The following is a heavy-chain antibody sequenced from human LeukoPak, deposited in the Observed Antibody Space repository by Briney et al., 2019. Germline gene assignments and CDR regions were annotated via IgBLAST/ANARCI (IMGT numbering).Heavy chain of an antibody. CDR1: GYIFTSYY. V-gene: IGHV1-46*01. D-gene: IGHD6-19*01. Sequence: ASVPVSCQASGYIFTSYYIHWLRPAPGQGLEWMGIINPRCGNTNFAQKFQGRVTMPRDTSTSTVYMELSSLGSGDTGVYYCARFAVHRRLAVAGQFGLDYWGQGTLVTVPS. CDR2: INPRCGNT. J-gene: IGHJ4*02. CDR3: ARFAVHRRLAVAGQFGLDY.